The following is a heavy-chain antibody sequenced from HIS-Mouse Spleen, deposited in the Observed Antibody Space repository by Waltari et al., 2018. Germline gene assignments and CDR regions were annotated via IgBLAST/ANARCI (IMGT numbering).Heavy chain of an antibody. CDR1: GLPFGSYG. V-gene: IGHV3-30*18. CDR2: ISYDGSNK. J-gene: IGHJ4*02. D-gene: IGHD6-19*01. Sequence: QVQLVESGGGVVQPGRSLRLSCAASGLPFGSYGLPWVRQAPGKGLEWVAVISYDGSNKYYADSVKGRFTISRDNSKNTLYLQMNSLRAEDTAVYYCAKASSGWLDYWGQGTLVTVSS. CDR3: AKASSGWLDY.